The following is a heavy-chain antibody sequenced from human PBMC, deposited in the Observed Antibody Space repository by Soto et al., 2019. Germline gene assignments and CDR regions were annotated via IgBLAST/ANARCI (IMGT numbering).Heavy chain of an antibody. Sequence: SVKVSCKASGGTFSSYTISWVRQAPGQGLEWMGGIIPIFGTANYAQKFQGRVTITADESTSTAYMELSSLRSEDTAVYYCARGRHRWLQLSYFDLWGRGTLVTVSS. CDR1: GGTFSSYT. J-gene: IGHJ2*01. CDR3: ARGRHRWLQLSYFDL. V-gene: IGHV1-69*13. CDR2: IIPIFGTA. D-gene: IGHD5-12*01.